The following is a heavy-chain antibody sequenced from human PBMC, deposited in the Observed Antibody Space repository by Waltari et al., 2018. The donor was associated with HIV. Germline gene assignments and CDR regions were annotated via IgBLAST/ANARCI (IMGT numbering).Heavy chain of an antibody. V-gene: IGHV4-34*01. D-gene: IGHD3-16*01. CDR2: INHSGST. Sequence: QVQLQQWGAGLLKPSETLSLTCAVYGGSFSGSYWSWIRPPPGKGLEWIGEINHSGSTNYNPSLKSRVTISVDTSKNQFSLKLSSVTAADTAVYYCARSRYGGPRAFDYWGQGTLVTVSS. CDR3: ARSRYGGPRAFDY. CDR1: GGSFSGSY. J-gene: IGHJ4*02.